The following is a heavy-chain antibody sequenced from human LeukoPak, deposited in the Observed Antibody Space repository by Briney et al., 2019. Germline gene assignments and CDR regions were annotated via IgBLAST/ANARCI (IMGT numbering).Heavy chain of an antibody. J-gene: IGHJ2*01. V-gene: IGHV4-61*02. D-gene: IGHD3-3*01. CDR2: IYTSGST. CDR1: GGSISSGSYY. Sequence: SETLSLTCTVSGGSISSGSYYWSWIRQPAGKGLEWIGRIYTSGSTNYNPSLKSRVTISVDTSKNQFSLKLSSVTAADTAVYYCARANHGIFGVVTHWYFDLWGRGTLVTVSS. CDR3: ARANHGIFGVVTHWYFDL.